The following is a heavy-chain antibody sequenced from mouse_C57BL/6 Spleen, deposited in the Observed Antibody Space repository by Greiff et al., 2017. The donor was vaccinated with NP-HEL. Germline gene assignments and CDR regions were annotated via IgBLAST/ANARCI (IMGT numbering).Heavy chain of an antibody. V-gene: IGHV1-59*01. CDR1: GYTFTSYW. J-gene: IGHJ4*01. CDR3: ARSNLLQDAMDY. Sequence: QVQLQQPGAELVRPGTSVKLSCKASGYTFTSYWMHWVKQRPGQGLEWIGVIDPSDSYTNYNQKFKGKATLTVDTSSSTAYMQLSSLTSEDSAVYYCARSNLLQDAMDYWGQGTSVTVSS. CDR2: IDPSDSYT. D-gene: IGHD1-1*01.